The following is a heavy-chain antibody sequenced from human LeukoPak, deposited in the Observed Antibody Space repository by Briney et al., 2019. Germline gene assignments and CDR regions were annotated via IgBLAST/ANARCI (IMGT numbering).Heavy chain of an antibody. Sequence: GRSLRLSCAASGFTFDDYAMHWVRQAPGKGLEWVSGFSWNCGSMGYADSVKGRFTISRDNAKNSLYLQMNSLRAEATALYYCAKEDNYGMDVWGQGTTVTVSS. J-gene: IGHJ6*02. CDR1: GFTFDDYA. D-gene: IGHD5-24*01. CDR3: AKEDNYGMDV. CDR2: FSWNCGSM. V-gene: IGHV3-9*01.